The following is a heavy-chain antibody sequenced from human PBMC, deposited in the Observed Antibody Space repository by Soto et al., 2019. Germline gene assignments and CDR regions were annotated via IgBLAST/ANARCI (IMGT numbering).Heavy chain of an antibody. CDR2: IKQDGSEK. Sequence: GGSLRLSCAASGFTFSSYWMSWVRQAPGKGLEWVANIKQDGSEKYYVDSVKGRFTISRDNAKNSLYLQMNSLRAEDTAVYYRARSTYYYDSSDYAFDIWGQGTMVTVSS. D-gene: IGHD3-22*01. J-gene: IGHJ3*02. V-gene: IGHV3-7*03. CDR1: GFTFSSYW. CDR3: ARSTYYYDSSDYAFDI.